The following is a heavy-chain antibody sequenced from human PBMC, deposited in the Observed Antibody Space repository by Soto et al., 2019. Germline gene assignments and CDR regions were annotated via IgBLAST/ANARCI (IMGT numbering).Heavy chain of an antibody. Sequence: QVQLVESGGGVVQPGRSLRLSCAASGFTFSSYAMHWVRQAPGKGLEWVAVISYDGSNKYYADSVKGRFTISRDNSKNTLYLQMNSLRAEDTAVYYCARDHETTLAFRDWGQGTLVTVSS. CDR1: GFTFSSYA. V-gene: IGHV3-30-3*01. D-gene: IGHD1-1*01. CDR2: ISYDGSNK. CDR3: ARDHETTLAFRD. J-gene: IGHJ4*02.